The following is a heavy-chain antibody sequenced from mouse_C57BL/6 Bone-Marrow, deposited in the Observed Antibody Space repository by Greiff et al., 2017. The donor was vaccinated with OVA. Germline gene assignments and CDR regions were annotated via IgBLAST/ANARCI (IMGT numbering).Heavy chain of an antibody. D-gene: IGHD1-1*01. CDR3: ARNYYGSTDWYFDV. CDR2: IWTGGGT. V-gene: IGHV2-9-1*01. CDR1: GFSLTSYA. J-gene: IGHJ1*03. Sequence: VQLVESGPGLVAPSQSLSITCTVSGFSLTSYAISWVRQPPGKGLEWLGVIWTGGGTNYNSALKSRLSISKDNSKSQVFLKMNSLQTDDTARYYCARNYYGSTDWYFDVWGTGTTVAVSS.